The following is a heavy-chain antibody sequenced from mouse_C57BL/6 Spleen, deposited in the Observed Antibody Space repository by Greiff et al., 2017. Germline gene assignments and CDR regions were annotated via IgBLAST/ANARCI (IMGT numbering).Heavy chain of an antibody. Sequence: EVKVVESGGGLVQPGGSLSLSCAASGFTFTDYYMSWVRQPPGKALEWLGFIRNKANGYTTEYSASVKGRFTISRDNSQSILYLQMNALRAEDSATYYCARLGSYFDYWGQGTTLTVSS. D-gene: IGHD4-1*01. V-gene: IGHV7-3*01. CDR3: ARLGSYFDY. CDR1: GFTFTDYY. J-gene: IGHJ2*01. CDR2: IRNKANGYTT.